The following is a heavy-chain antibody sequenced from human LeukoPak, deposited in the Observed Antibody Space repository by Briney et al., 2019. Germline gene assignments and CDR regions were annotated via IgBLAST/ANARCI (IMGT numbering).Heavy chain of an antibody. CDR2: INHSGST. CDR3: ARGIAARASGHYFDY. CDR1: GGSFSGYY. V-gene: IGHV4-34*01. J-gene: IGHJ4*02. Sequence: SETLSLTCAVYGGSFSGYYWSWIRQPPGKGLEWIGEINHSGSTNYNPSLKSRDTISVDTSKNQFSLKLSSVTAADTAVYYCARGIAARASGHYFDYWGQGTLVTVSS. D-gene: IGHD6-6*01.